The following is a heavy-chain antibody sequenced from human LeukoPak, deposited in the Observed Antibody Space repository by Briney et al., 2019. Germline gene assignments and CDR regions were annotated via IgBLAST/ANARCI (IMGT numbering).Heavy chain of an antibody. CDR3: AKAVRVPNGLVDY. CDR1: GFTFSSYG. CDR2: IRYDGSNK. D-gene: IGHD1-1*01. Sequence: PGGSLRLSCAASGFTFSSYGIHWVRQAPGKGLEWVAFIRYDGSNKYYTDSVKGRFTISRDNSKNTLYLQMNSLRAEDTAVYYCAKAVRVPNGLVDYWGQGTLVTVSS. J-gene: IGHJ4*02. V-gene: IGHV3-30*02.